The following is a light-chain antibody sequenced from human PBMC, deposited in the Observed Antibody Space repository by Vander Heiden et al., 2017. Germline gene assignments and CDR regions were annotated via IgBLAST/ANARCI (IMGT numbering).Light chain of an antibody. Sequence: EIVMTQSPATLSVSPGERATLSCRASQSVSSNLAWYQQKPGQAPRLLIYGASTRATGIPARFSGSGSGTEFTLTISSLQSEDFAVYYCQQENNWPRVFGQGTKVEIK. V-gene: IGKV3D-15*01. CDR3: QQENNWPRV. CDR2: GAS. CDR1: QSVSSN. J-gene: IGKJ1*01.